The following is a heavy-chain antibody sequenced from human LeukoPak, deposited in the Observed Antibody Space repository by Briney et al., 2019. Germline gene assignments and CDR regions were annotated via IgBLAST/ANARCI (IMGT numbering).Heavy chain of an antibody. J-gene: IGHJ3*02. V-gene: IGHV5-51*01. Sequence: GESLKISCQSSGYNFTPYWIVWVRQMPGKGLEWMGITFAGYSYSIYSPSFQGQVTMSVDKSISTAYLQWSSLKASDTAMYYCARSYSSAWGAFEIWGQGTMVTVSS. CDR1: GYNFTPYW. CDR2: TFAGYSYS. CDR3: ARSYSSAWGAFEI. D-gene: IGHD6-25*01.